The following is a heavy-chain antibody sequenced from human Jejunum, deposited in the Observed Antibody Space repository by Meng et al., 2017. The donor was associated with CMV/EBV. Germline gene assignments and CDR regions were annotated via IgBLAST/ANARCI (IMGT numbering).Heavy chain of an antibody. J-gene: IGHJ4*02. CDR3: ARDEGGWLTAPDY. CDR2: IIPILGIA. D-gene: IGHD5-24*01. Sequence: QGQLVQSGAEVKKPGSSVKVSCKASGGTFSSHTISWVRQAPGQGLEWMGRIIPILGIANYAQKFQGRVTITADKSTSTAYMELSSLRSEDTAVYYCARDEGGWLTAPDYWGQGTLVTVSS. V-gene: IGHV1-69*08. CDR1: GGTFSSHT.